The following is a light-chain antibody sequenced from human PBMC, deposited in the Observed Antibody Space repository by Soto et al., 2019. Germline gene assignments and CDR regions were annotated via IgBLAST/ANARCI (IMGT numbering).Light chain of an antibody. CDR1: SSNVGTYDL. V-gene: IGLV2-23*02. CDR3: CSYAASSIWV. J-gene: IGLJ3*02. Sequence: QSALTQPASVSGSPGQSITLSCTGTSSNVGTYDLVSWYQQHPGKAPKLMIYEVSKRPSGVSNRFSGSKSGNTASLTISGLQAEDEADYYCCSYAASSIWVFGGGTKLTVL. CDR2: EVS.